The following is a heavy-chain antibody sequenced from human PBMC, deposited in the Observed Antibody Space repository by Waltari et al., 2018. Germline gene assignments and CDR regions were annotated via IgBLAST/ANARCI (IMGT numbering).Heavy chain of an antibody. J-gene: IGHJ4*02. CDR2: VRNKGNGGTT. Sequence: EVQLVESGGGLVQPGRSLRLSCTTSGFIFGDYALSWLRQAPGKGLEWVGIVRNKGNGGTTDYAASVKGRFIISRDDSKSIAYLQMNSLKTEDSAVYYCSTLVVTAGRFFDYWGQGTLVTVSS. D-gene: IGHD2-21*02. V-gene: IGHV3-49*03. CDR1: GFIFGDYA. CDR3: STLVVTAGRFFDY.